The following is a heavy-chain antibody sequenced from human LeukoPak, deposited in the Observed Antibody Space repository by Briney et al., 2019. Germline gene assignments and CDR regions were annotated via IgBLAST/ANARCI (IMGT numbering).Heavy chain of an antibody. J-gene: IGHJ6*02. Sequence: GGSLRLSCAASGFTFSSYGMHWVRQAPGKGLEWVAVIWHDGSNKYYADSVKGRFTISRDNSKNTLYLQMNSLRAEDTAVYYCARDMYVGYYYGSGSPFYGLDVWGQGTTVTVSS. CDR1: GFTFSSYG. V-gene: IGHV3-33*01. D-gene: IGHD3-10*01. CDR3: ARDMYVGYYYGSGSPFYGLDV. CDR2: IWHDGSNK.